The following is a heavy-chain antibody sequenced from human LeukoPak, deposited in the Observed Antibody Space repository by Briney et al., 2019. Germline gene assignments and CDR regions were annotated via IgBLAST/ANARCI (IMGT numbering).Heavy chain of an antibody. CDR1: GFTFSSNA. D-gene: IGHD4-17*01. V-gene: IGHV3-23*01. CDR3: ARCTGDSCPYGMDV. J-gene: IGHJ6*02. CDR2: ISGSGGST. Sequence: SGGSLRLSCAASGFTFSSNAMSWVRQAPGKGLEWVSAISGSGGSTYYADSVKGRFTISRDNSKNTLYLQMNSLRAEDTAVYYCARCTGDSCPYGMDVWGQGTTVTVSS.